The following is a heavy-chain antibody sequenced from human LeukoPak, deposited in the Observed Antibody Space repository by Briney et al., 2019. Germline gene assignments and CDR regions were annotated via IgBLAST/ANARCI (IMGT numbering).Heavy chain of an antibody. Sequence: GASVKVSCKASGYTFTGYYMHWVRQAPGQGLEWMGRINPNSGGTNYAQKFQGRVTMTRDTSISTVYMELSGLRSDDTAVYYCARGVGNYYYYMDVWGKGTTVTVSS. V-gene: IGHV1-2*06. CDR2: INPNSGGT. CDR3: ARGVGNYYYYMDV. CDR1: GYTFTGYY. J-gene: IGHJ6*03. D-gene: IGHD1-26*01.